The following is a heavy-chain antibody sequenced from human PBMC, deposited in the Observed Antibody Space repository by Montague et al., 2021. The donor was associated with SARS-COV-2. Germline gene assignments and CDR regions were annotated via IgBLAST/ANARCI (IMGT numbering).Heavy chain of an antibody. CDR2: INHSGST. CDR1: GGSFSGYY. J-gene: IGHJ6*03. D-gene: IGHD2-2*01. Sequence: SETLSLTCAVYGGSFSGYYWSWIRQPPGKGLEWIGEINHSGSTNXNPSLKSRVTISVDTSKNQFSLKLSSVTAADTAVYYCARGDIVVVPAALGIAFYYYYYMDVWGKGTTVTVSS. V-gene: IGHV4-34*01. CDR3: ARGDIVVVPAALGIAFYYYYYMDV.